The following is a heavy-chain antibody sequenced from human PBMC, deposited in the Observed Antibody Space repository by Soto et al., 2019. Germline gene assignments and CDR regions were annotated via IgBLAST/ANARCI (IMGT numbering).Heavy chain of an antibody. CDR2: IIPILGIA. CDR3: ARDPRLRWSGAYDY. D-gene: IGHD4-17*01. V-gene: IGHV1-69*08. CDR1: GGTFSSYT. J-gene: IGHJ4*02. Sequence: QVQLVQSGAEVKKPGSSVKVSCKASGGTFSSYTISWVRQAPGQGLEWMGRIIPILGIANYAQKFQGRGTIPADKSTSTAYMELSSLRSEDTAVYYCARDPRLRWSGAYDYWGEGTLVTVSS.